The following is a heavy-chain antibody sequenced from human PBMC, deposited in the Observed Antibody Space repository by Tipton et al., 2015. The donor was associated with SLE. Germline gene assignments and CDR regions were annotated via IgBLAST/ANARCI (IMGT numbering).Heavy chain of an antibody. J-gene: IGHJ4*02. CDR3: ARVYCSGGSCYYFDY. V-gene: IGHV4-38-2*02. CDR2: IYHSGST. CDR1: GYSISSGYY. Sequence: TLSLTCTVSGYSISSGYYWGWIRQPPGKGLEWIGSIYHSGSTYYNPSLKSRVTISVDTSKNQFSLKLSSVTAADTAVYYCARVYCSGGSCYYFDYWGQGTLVTVSS. D-gene: IGHD2-15*01.